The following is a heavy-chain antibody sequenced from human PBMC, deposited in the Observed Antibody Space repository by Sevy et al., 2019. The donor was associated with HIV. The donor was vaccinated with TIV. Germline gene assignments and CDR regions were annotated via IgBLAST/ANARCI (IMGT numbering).Heavy chain of an antibody. CDR3: ARENIAVAGIGYYFDH. J-gene: IGHJ4*02. CDR1: GFTFSTYG. Sequence: GGSLRLSCVASGFTFSTYGMHWVRQAPGKGLEWVAVIWYDGSNKEYVDSVKCRFTISRDNSKDTLYLQMNSLRAEDTAVYYCARENIAVAGIGYYFDHWGQGTLVTVSS. V-gene: IGHV3-33*01. D-gene: IGHD6-19*01. CDR2: IWYDGSNK.